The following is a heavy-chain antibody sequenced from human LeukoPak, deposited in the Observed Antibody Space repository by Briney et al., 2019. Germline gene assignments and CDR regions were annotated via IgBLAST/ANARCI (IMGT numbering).Heavy chain of an antibody. V-gene: IGHV1-69*04. J-gene: IGHJ5*02. D-gene: IGHD1-26*01. CDR1: GGTFSSYA. Sequence: GASVKVSCKASGGTFSSYAISWVRQAPGQGLEWMGRIIPILGIANYAQKFQGRVTITADKSTSTAYMELSSLRSEDTAVYYCATDLWDLKWEPAPWGQGTLVTVSS. CDR3: ATDLWDLKWEPAP. CDR2: IIPILGIA.